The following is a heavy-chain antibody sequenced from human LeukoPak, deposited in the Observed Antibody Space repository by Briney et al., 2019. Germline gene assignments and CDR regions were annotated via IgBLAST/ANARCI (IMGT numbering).Heavy chain of an antibody. J-gene: IGHJ3*02. Sequence: ASVKVSCTASGYTFTSYDFNWVRQATGQGLEWMGWMNPNSGNTGYAQKFQGRVTMTRNTSISTAYMELSSLRSEDTAVYYCARASSTFRDAFDIWGQGTMVTVSS. D-gene: IGHD5/OR15-5a*01. CDR3: ARASSTFRDAFDI. V-gene: IGHV1-8*01. CDR1: GYTFTSYD. CDR2: MNPNSGNT.